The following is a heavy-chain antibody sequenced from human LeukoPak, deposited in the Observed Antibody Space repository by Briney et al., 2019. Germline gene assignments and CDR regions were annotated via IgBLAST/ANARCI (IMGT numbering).Heavy chain of an antibody. Sequence: SETLSLTCTVSRGSISGSIRSYYWSWLRQPPGKGLERIGYISSSGSVNDNPSLRSRVTISVDTSKNQFFLNLSSVSAADTAVYYCARIPLGYSGAYYFDYWGQGTLVTVSP. CDR2: ISSSGSV. J-gene: IGHJ4*02. CDR3: ARIPLGYSGAYYFDY. V-gene: IGHV4-4*09. CDR1: RGSISGSIRSYY. D-gene: IGHD5-12*01.